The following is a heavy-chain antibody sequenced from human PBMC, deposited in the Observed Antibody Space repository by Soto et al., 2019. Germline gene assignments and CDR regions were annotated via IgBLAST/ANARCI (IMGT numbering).Heavy chain of an antibody. Sequence: QVQLVQSGAEVKKPGASVKVSCKASGYTFTSYDINWVRQATGQGLGWMGWMNPNSGNTGYAQKFQGRVTMTRNTSISTADMELSSLRSEDTAVYYCARGGGYSYAGYYYGMDVWGQGTTVTVSS. J-gene: IGHJ6*02. V-gene: IGHV1-8*01. D-gene: IGHD5-18*01. CDR2: MNPNSGNT. CDR3: ARGGGYSYAGYYYGMDV. CDR1: GYTFTSYD.